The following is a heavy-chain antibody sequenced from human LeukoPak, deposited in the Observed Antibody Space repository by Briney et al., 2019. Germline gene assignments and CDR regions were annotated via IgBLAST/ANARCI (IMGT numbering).Heavy chain of an antibody. CDR3: AIRLPHDYGGNGNAFDI. V-gene: IGHV1-24*01. Sequence: ASVKVSCKVSGYTLTELSMHWVRQAPGKGLEWMGGFDPEDGETTYAQKFQGRVTMTEDTSTDTAYMELSSLRSEDTAVYYCAIRLPHDYGGNGNAFDIWGQGTMVTVSS. D-gene: IGHD4-23*01. CDR2: FDPEDGET. J-gene: IGHJ3*02. CDR1: GYTLTELS.